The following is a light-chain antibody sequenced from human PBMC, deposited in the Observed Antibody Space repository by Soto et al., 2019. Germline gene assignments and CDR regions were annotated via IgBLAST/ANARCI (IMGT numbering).Light chain of an antibody. CDR2: GAS. Sequence: DIHMTLSPPTLAASVGARVTIICRASPSISSWLAWYQENRGKAPKLLIYGASSLERGVTSGLSGSGSGTEFTLTSRGLQPDDLATNYCKQKKSYPIPFGGGTRLEIK. J-gene: IGKJ5*01. CDR3: KQKKSYPIP. CDR1: PSISSW. V-gene: IGKV1-5*02.